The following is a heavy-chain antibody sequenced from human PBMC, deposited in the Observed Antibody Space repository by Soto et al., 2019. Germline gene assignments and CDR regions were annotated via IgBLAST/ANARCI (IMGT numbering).Heavy chain of an antibody. J-gene: IGHJ4*02. Sequence: LDLLSLTCAVYGGSFSGYYWCWIRQPPGKGLEWLGEINHNDINDYNPSLKSRITISIDTSKKQFSLKLTSVTAADTAVYYCAIGPRMWLAGGGYWGQGTQVTVSS. CDR1: GGSFSGYY. CDR2: INHNDIN. V-gene: IGHV4-34*01. CDR3: AIGPRMWLAGGGY. D-gene: IGHD6-19*01.